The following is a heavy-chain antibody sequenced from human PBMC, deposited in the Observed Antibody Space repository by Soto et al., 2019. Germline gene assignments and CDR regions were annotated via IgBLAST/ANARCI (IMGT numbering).Heavy chain of an antibody. V-gene: IGHV3-23*01. D-gene: IGHD2-2*01. J-gene: IGHJ6*03. CDR2: ISGSGGST. Sequence: PGGSLRLSCAASGFSFSSYVMSWVRQAPGKGLEWVSGISGSGGSTYYADSVKGRFTVSRDNSKNTLYLQMNSLRAEDTAVYYCAKLAGYCSSTSCYELGYYTDVWGKGTTVTVSS. CDR1: GFSFSSYV. CDR3: AKLAGYCSSTSCYELGYYTDV.